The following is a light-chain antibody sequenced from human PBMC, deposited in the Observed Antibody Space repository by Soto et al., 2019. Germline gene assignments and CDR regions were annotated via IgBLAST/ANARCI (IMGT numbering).Light chain of an antibody. Sequence: DIQMTQSPSTLSASVGDRVTITCRASQSISSWLAWYQQKPGKAPKLLIYKASSLESGVPSRFSGSGSGTEFTLPISSLQPDDIATYYCQQYNNYPSFGGGTKVEIK. CDR1: QSISSW. V-gene: IGKV1-5*03. CDR3: QQYNNYPS. CDR2: KAS. J-gene: IGKJ4*01.